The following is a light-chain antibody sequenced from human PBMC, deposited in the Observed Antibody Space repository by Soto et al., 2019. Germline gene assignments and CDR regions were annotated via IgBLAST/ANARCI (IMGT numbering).Light chain of an antibody. Sequence: NFMLTKPHSVSESPGKTITISSSGSGGSLASNYVQWYQRRPGTAPTTVIFEDDRRPSGVPDRFSVSIDSSSNYASHTISGLKTEDEAEYYCQSYDHNKLVFGGGTKLT. CDR3: QSYDHNKLV. CDR2: EDD. CDR1: GGSLASNY. V-gene: IGLV6-57*02. J-gene: IGLJ3*02.